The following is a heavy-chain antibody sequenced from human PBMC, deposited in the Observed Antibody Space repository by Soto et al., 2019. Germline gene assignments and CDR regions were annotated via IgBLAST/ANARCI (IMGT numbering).Heavy chain of an antibody. CDR2: IYYSGST. Sequence: ETLSLTCTVSGGSISSSSYYWGWIRQPPGKGLEWIGSIYYSGSTYYNPSLKSRVTISVDTSKNQFSLKLSSVTAADTAVYYCARLRYYYDSSGYYQFDYWGQGTLVTVSS. V-gene: IGHV4-39*01. J-gene: IGHJ4*02. D-gene: IGHD3-22*01. CDR3: ARLRYYYDSSGYYQFDY. CDR1: GGSISSSSYY.